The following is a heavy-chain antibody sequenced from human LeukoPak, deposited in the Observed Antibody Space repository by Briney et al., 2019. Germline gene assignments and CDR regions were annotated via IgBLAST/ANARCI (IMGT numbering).Heavy chain of an antibody. V-gene: IGHV4-39*02. CDR1: GASFSSSTYY. CDR3: ARDGSASYSSSWYRDVDYFDY. Sequence: PSETLSLTCTVSGASFSSSTYYWGWIRQPPGKGLEWIGSIYYSGSTYYNPSLKSRVTMSVDTSKNQFSLQLNSVTPEDTAVYYCARDGSASYSSSWYRDVDYFDYWGQGTLVTVSS. D-gene: IGHD6-13*01. J-gene: IGHJ4*02. CDR2: IYYSGST.